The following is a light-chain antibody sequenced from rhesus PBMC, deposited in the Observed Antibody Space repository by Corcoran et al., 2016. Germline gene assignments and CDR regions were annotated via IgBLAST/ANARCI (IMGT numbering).Light chain of an antibody. CDR2: GAA. CDR1: QSVSSR. CDR3: QQENYWSYS. V-gene: IGKV3-17*02. J-gene: IGKJ2*01. Sequence: EIVMTQSPATLALSPGERATLSCRASQSVSSRLAWYQQKPGQAPRLLIYGAAPRVTGIPERFSGSGSETDVTLTISSLEPEDGAVYFCQQENYWSYSFGQGTKVEIK.